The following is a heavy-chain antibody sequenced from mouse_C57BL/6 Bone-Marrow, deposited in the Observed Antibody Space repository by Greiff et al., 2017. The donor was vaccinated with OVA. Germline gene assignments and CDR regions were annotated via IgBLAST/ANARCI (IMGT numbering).Heavy chain of an antibody. J-gene: IGHJ3*01. V-gene: IGHV8-8*01. CDR1: GFSLSTFGMG. D-gene: IGHD2-3*01. CDR2: IWWDDDK. Sequence: QVTLKECGPGILQPSQTLSLTCSFSGFSLSTFGMGVGWIRQPSGQGLEWLAHIWWDDDKYYNPALKSRLTISKDTSKNQVFLKIANVDTADTATYYCARIAPDGYYFWFAYWGQGTLVTVSA. CDR3: ARIAPDGYYFWFAY.